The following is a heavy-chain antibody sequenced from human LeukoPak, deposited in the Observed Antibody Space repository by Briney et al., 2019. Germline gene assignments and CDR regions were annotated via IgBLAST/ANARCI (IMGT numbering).Heavy chain of an antibody. CDR3: ARGGRSAANAFDI. Sequence: SETLSLTCTVSGGSISSYYWSWTRQPPGKGLEWIGYIYYSGSTNYNPSLKSRVTISVDTSKNQFSLKLSSVTAADTAVYYCARGGRSAANAFDIWGQGTMVTVSS. CDR1: GGSISSYY. J-gene: IGHJ3*02. V-gene: IGHV4-59*01. D-gene: IGHD2-2*01. CDR2: IYYSGST.